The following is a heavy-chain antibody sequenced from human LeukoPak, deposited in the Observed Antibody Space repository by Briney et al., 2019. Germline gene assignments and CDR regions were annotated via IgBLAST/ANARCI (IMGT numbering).Heavy chain of an antibody. CDR3: ARGGMVRRVMGAFDI. V-gene: IGHV3-7*01. CDR1: GFTFSNYW. Sequence: GGSLRLSCAASGFTFSNYWMSWVRQAPGKGLEWVANIKQDGSEKYYVDSVKGRFTVSRDNAKNSLYLQMSSLRAEDTAVFYCARGGMVRRVMGAFDIWGQGTLVTVSS. D-gene: IGHD3-10*01. J-gene: IGHJ3*02. CDR2: IKQDGSEK.